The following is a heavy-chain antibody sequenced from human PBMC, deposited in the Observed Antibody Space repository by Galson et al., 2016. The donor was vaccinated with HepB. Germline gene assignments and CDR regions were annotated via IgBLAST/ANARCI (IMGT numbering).Heavy chain of an antibody. Sequence: SLRLSCAVSGFTVSNNYMSWVRQPPGKGLEWVSLIYSVGSTHYADSVKGRFTISRDNAKNSLYLQMNSLRGEDTAVYYCEMDGNVLTGYYCMDVWGQGTTVTVSS. CDR1: GFTVSNNY. CDR2: IYSVGST. D-gene: IGHD3-9*01. J-gene: IGHJ6*02. CDR3: EMDGNVLTGYYCMDV. V-gene: IGHV3-53*03.